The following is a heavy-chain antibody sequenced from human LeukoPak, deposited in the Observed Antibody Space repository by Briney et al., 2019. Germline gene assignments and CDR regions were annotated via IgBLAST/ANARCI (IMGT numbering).Heavy chain of an antibody. CDR3: AKDHSDSGRAFEY. V-gene: IGHV3-30*18. Sequence: PGGPLRLSCATSGITFRTTGVHWVRQGPGKGLEWVALMSSDGINTYYADSVKGRFTVSRVSSRATLYLQMNSVRTDDTAVYYCAKDHSDSGRAFEYWGRGTLVTVSS. CDR2: MSSDGINT. J-gene: IGHJ4*02. D-gene: IGHD1-26*01. CDR1: GITFRTTG.